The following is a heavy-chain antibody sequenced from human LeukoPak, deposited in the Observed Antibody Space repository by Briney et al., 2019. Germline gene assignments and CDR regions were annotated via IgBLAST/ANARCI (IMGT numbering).Heavy chain of an antibody. CDR2: IYTSGST. CDR3: ARHPPNDFWIGYGSFDI. J-gene: IGHJ3*02. V-gene: IGHV4-4*09. CDR1: GGSLSDYY. D-gene: IGHD3-3*01. Sequence: SETLSLTCNVSGGSLSDYYLAWIRQAPGKELEWIGYIYTSGSTTYNPSLNSRVTISIDTSKSHFSLSLSSVTAADTAVYYCARHPPNDFWIGYGSFDIWGQGTMVTVSS.